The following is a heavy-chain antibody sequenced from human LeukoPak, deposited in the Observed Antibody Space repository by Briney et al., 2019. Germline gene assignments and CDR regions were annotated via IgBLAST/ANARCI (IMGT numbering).Heavy chain of an antibody. D-gene: IGHD3-10*01. J-gene: IGHJ6*02. Sequence: SETLSLTCTVSGGSISSYPWNWIRQPPGKGLEWIGNIYYSGSTNYNPSLKSRVTTSPDTSKNQSSLRLSSVTAADTAVYYCARQGARFGELLSFYAMDVWGQGTTVTVSS. CDR1: GGSISSYP. V-gene: IGHV4-59*08. CDR2: IYYSGST. CDR3: ARQGARFGELLSFYAMDV.